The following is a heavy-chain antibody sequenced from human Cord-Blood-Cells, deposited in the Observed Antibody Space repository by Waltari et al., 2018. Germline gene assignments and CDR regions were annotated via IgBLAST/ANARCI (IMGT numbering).Heavy chain of an antibody. V-gene: IGHV4-38-2*02. CDR2: IYHSGST. CDR1: GYSISSGYY. J-gene: IGHJ2*01. D-gene: IGHD6-13*01. Sequence: QVQLQESGPGLVKPSETLSLTCTVSGYSISSGYYWVWIRQPPGKGLEWIGSIYHSGSTYYNPSLKSRVTISVDTSKNQFSLKLSSVTAADTAVYYCARGQQLVDWYFDLWGRGTLVTVSS. CDR3: ARGQQLVDWYFDL.